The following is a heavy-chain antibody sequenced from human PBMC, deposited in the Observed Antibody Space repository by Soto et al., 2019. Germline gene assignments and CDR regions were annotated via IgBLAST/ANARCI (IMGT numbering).Heavy chain of an antibody. D-gene: IGHD6-6*01. CDR1: GGSISSSNW. Sequence: RSLTCAVSGGSISSSNWWSWVRQPPGKGLEWIGEIYHSGSTNYNPSLKSRVTISVDKSKNQFSLKLSSVTAADTAVYYCASLMGSEDSRSSGGVFDYWGQGTLVTVSS. CDR2: IYHSGST. CDR3: ASLMGSEDSRSSGGVFDY. J-gene: IGHJ4*02. V-gene: IGHV4-4*02.